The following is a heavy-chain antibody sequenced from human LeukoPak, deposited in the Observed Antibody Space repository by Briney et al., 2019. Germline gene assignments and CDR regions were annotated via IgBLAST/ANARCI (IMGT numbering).Heavy chain of an antibody. CDR2: IKQDGSEK. Sequence: PGGSLRLSCAATGFSFADYWMSWVRQAPGKGLEWVANIKQDGSEKYYVDSVKGRFTISRDNAKNSLYLQMNSLRAEDTAVYYCARDLQGYISAFDIWGQGTMVTVSS. V-gene: IGHV3-7*04. CDR3: ARDLQGYISAFDI. D-gene: IGHD6-13*01. J-gene: IGHJ3*02. CDR1: GFSFADYW.